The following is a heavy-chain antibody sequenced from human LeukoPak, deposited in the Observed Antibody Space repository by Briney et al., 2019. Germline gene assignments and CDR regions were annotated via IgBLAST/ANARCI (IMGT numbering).Heavy chain of an antibody. CDR2: ISSRGTI. V-gene: IGHV4-4*07. D-gene: IGHD3-3*01. Sequence: PSETLSLTCTVSGAPITEYFWHWIRQPAGQRLEWIGRISSRGTINYNPSLKSRVTISVDTSKNQFSLKLSSVTAADTAVYYCARGLFGVEDYTPLYNWFDPWGQGTLVTVSS. CDR1: GAPITEYF. J-gene: IGHJ5*02. CDR3: ARGLFGVEDYTPLYNWFDP.